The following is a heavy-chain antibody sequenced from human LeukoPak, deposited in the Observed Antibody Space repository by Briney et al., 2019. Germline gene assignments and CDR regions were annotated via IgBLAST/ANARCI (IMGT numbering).Heavy chain of an antibody. CDR2: IYYNGGT. J-gene: IGHJ4*02. Sequence: PSETLSLTCTVSGDSTSSYYWSWIRQPPGKGLEWIGYIYYNGGTNYNPSLKSRGTISIDTSKNQFSLKLSSVTAADTAVYYCARVGSSSFDYWGQGTLVTVSS. V-gene: IGHV4-59*01. D-gene: IGHD6-6*01. CDR1: GDSTSSYY. CDR3: ARVGSSSFDY.